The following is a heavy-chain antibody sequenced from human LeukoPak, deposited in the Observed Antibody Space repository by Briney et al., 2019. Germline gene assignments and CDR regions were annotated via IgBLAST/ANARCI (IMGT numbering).Heavy chain of an antibody. CDR2: ISYDGSNK. CDR3: AKDEGGYSSSWYRFGAFDI. V-gene: IGHV3-30*18. J-gene: IGHJ3*02. Sequence: GRSLRLSCAASGFTFSSYGMHWVRQAPGKGLEWVAVISYDGSNKYYADSVKGRFTISRDNSKNTLYLQMNSLRAEDTAVYYCAKDEGGYSSSWYRFGAFDIWGQGKMVTVSS. D-gene: IGHD6-13*01. CDR1: GFTFSSYG.